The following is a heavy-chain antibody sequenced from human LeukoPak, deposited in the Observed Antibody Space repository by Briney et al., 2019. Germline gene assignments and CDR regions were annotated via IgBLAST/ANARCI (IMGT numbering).Heavy chain of an antibody. CDR2: INPSGGST. CDR3: ARDGYNYPNYYYYMDV. Sequence: ASVKVSCKASGYTFTSYYMHWVRQAPGQGLEWMGIINPSGGSTSYAQKFQGRVTMTRDMSTSTVYMELSSLRSEDTAVYYCARDGYNYPNYYYYMDVWGKGTTVTISS. CDR1: GYTFTSYY. D-gene: IGHD5-24*01. V-gene: IGHV1-46*01. J-gene: IGHJ6*03.